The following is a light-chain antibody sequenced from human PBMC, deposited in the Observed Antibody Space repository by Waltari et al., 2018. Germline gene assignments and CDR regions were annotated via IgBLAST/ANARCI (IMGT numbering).Light chain of an antibody. CDR3: SSYAGSSNLV. CDR1: SSDVGDYNY. Sequence: QSALTQPPSASGSPGQSVTISCTGTSSDVGDYNYVPWYQQHPGKAPKLMIYEVSERPSGVPDRFSGLQSEDEADYYCSSYAGSSNLVFGGGTKLTVL. J-gene: IGLJ2*01. V-gene: IGLV2-8*01. CDR2: EVS.